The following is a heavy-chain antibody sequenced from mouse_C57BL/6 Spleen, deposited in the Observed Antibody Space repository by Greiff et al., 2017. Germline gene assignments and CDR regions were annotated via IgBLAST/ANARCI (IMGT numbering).Heavy chain of an antibody. CDR3: ARPGGYYQAWFAY. J-gene: IGHJ3*01. CDR1: GFTFSDYG. CDR2: ISSGSSTI. V-gene: IGHV5-17*01. D-gene: IGHD2-3*01. Sequence: EVKLVESGGGLVKPGGSLKLSCAASGFTFSDYGMHWVRQAPEKGLEWVAYISSGSSTIYYADTVKGRFTISRDNAKNTLFLQMTSLRSEDTAMYYCARPGGYYQAWFAYGGQGTLVTVSA.